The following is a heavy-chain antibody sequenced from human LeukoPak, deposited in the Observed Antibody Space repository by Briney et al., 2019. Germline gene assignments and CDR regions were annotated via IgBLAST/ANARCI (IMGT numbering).Heavy chain of an antibody. CDR3: ARTYYYDSSGYYSTYYFDY. V-gene: IGHV2-70*11. CDR1: GFSLSTSGMC. CDR2: IDWDDDK. Sequence: SGPTLVKPTQTLTLTCTFSGFSLSTSGMCVSWIRQPPGKALEWLARIDWDDDKYYSTSLKTRLTISKDTSKNRVVLTMTNMDPVDTATYYCARTYYYDSSGYYSTYYFDYWGQGTQVTVSS. J-gene: IGHJ4*02. D-gene: IGHD3-22*01.